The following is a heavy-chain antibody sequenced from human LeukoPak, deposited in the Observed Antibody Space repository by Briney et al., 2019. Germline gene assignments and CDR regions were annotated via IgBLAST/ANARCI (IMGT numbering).Heavy chain of an antibody. J-gene: IGHJ6*02. CDR3: ASRSYSSSWYGNYYYCGMDV. Sequence: ASVKDSCKASRYTFTRYVINWVRQATGQGLEWMGWMNPNSGNTGYAQKFRGRVTMTRNTSLRTAYMELSSLRSEDTAVYYCASRSYSSSWYGNYYYCGMDVWGQGTTVTVSS. V-gene: IGHV1-8*01. CDR2: MNPNSGNT. D-gene: IGHD6-13*01. CDR1: RYTFTRYV.